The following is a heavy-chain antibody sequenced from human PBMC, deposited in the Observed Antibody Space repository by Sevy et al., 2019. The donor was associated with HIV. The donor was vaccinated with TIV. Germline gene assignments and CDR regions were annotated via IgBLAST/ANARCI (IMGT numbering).Heavy chain of an antibody. J-gene: IGHJ3*02. CDR3: ARPRFLEWLSSAAFDI. V-gene: IGHV3-30*04. Sequence: GGSLRLSCTASGFVFSSYAMHWVRQAPGKGLECVAFIAYDGSNKNYADSVKGLFTNSRENYKNTLYLQMNSMGAEDTAVYYGARPRFLEWLSSAAFDIWGKGIMVTVSS. D-gene: IGHD3-3*01. CDR2: IAYDGSNK. CDR1: GFVFSSYA.